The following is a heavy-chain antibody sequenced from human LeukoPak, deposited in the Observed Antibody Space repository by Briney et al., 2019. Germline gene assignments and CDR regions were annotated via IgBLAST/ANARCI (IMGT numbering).Heavy chain of an antibody. CDR3: AKGTITYSFYYMEV. J-gene: IGHJ6*03. D-gene: IGHD2-21*01. CDR1: GFTFSTYA. CDR2: ISGSGGNT. Sequence: GGSLRLSCVGSGFTFSTYAMSWVRQAPGKGPEWVSGISGSGGNTQYSDSVNGRFTMSRDNSKNTLFLHMNSLRVEDTAVYYCAKGTITYSFYYMEVWGKGTTVTVSS. V-gene: IGHV3-23*01.